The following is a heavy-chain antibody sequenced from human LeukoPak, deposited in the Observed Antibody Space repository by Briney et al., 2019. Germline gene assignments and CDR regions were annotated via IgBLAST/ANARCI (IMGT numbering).Heavy chain of an antibody. CDR2: LSGSGGSI. V-gene: IGHV3-23*01. J-gene: IGHJ4*02. CDR1: RFTFSSYA. CDR3: AKAPNSSGSTCDY. D-gene: IGHD6-19*01. Sequence: GGSLRRSCAASRFTFSSYAMSWVRQAPGKGLEWGSALSGSGGSIYYADSVKGRFTISRDNSKNTLYLQMNSLRAEDTAVYYCAKAPNSSGSTCDYWGQGTLVTVSS.